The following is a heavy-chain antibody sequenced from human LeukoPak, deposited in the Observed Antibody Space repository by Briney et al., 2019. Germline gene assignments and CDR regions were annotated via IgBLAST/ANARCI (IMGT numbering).Heavy chain of an antibody. CDR3: ARGRSGGYWYFDL. J-gene: IGHJ2*01. CDR1: GGSFSGYY. V-gene: IGHV4-34*01. D-gene: IGHD4-23*01. CDR2: INHSGST. Sequence: ASETLSLTCAVYGGSFSGYYWSWIRQPPGKGLERIGEINHSGSTNYNPSLKSRVTISVDTSKNQFSLKLSSVTAADTAVYYCARGRSGGYWYFDLWGRGTLVTVSS.